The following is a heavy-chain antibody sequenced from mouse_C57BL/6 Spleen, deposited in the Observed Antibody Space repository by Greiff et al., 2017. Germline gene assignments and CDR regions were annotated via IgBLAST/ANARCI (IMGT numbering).Heavy chain of an antibody. D-gene: IGHD1-1*01. CDR2: ISSGSSTI. V-gene: IGHV5-17*01. CDR1: GFTFSDYG. CDR3: ARTGIYYGSSYYAMDY. J-gene: IGHJ4*01. Sequence: EVNLVESGGGLVKPGGSLKLSCAASGFTFSDYGMHWVRQAPEKGLEWVAYISSGSSTIYYADTVKGRFTISRDNAKNTLFLQMTSLRSEDTAMYYCARTGIYYGSSYYAMDYWGQGTSVTVSS.